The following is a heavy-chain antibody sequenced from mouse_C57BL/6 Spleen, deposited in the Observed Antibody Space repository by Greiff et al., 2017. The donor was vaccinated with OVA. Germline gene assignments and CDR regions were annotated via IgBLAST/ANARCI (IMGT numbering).Heavy chain of an antibody. CDR1: GYSITSGYD. Sequence: EVKVVESGPGMVKPSQSLSLTCTVTGYSITSGYDWHWLRHFPGNKLEWMGYISYSGSTNYNPSLKSRISITHDTSKNHFFLKLNSVTTEDTATYYCARDRGIYYAMDYWGQGTSVTVSS. J-gene: IGHJ4*01. D-gene: IGHD4-1*01. CDR3: ARDRGIYYAMDY. CDR2: ISYSGST. V-gene: IGHV3-1*01.